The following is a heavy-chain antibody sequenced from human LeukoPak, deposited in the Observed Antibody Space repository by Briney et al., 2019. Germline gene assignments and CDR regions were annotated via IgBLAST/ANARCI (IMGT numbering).Heavy chain of an antibody. CDR3: ARGGRYYDILTGYYTPYYYYYMDV. D-gene: IGHD3-9*01. CDR2: ISSSSSYI. J-gene: IGHJ6*03. V-gene: IGHV3-21*01. Sequence: GGSLRLSCAASGFTFSSYSMNWVRQAPGKGLEWVSSISSSSSYIYYADSVKGRFTISRDNAKNSPYLQMNSLRAEDTAVYYCARGGRYYDILTGYYTPYYYYYMDVWGKGTTVTVSS. CDR1: GFTFSSYS.